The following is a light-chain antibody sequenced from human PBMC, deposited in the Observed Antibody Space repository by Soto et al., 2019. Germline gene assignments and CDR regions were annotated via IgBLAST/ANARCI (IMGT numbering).Light chain of an antibody. CDR3: CSYAGSYTYV. V-gene: IGLV2-11*01. J-gene: IGLJ1*01. Sequence: QSVLTQPRSVSGSPGQSVTISCTGTSSDVGGYNYVSWYQQHPGKAPNLMIYDVSKRPSGVPDRFSGSKSGNTASLTISGLQAEDEADYYFCSYAGSYTYVFGTGTKLTVL. CDR2: DVS. CDR1: SSDVGGYNY.